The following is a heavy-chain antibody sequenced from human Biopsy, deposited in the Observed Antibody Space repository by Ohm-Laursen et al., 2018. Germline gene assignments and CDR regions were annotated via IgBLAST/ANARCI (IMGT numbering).Heavy chain of an antibody. D-gene: IGHD3-22*01. J-gene: IGHJ4*02. CDR2: IFTSGST. CDR1: GASISDYY. CDR3: AKGYTDYSDSSGFSYYFRY. Sequence: GTLSLTCAVSGASISDYYCVWIRQPAGKGLEWIGLIFTSGSTTYNPSLRSRVTMSVDTSKNQFTLNLSSVTAAGTAMYYCAKGYTDYSDSSGFSYYFRYWGQGTLVTVSP. V-gene: IGHV4-4*07.